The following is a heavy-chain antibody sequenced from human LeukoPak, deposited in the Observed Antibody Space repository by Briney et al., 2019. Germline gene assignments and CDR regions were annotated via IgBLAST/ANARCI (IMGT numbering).Heavy chain of an antibody. CDR2: MNPNSGNT. J-gene: IGHJ4*02. CDR3: ARPGRKSTSPTDY. V-gene: IGHV1-8*01. D-gene: IGHD2-2*01. CDR1: VYTFTSYD. Sequence: GASVTVSCKASVYTFTSYDINWVRQATGQGLEWMGWMNPNSGNTGYAQKFQGRVTMTRNTSISTAYMELSSLRSEDTAVYYCARPGRKSTSPTDYWGQGTLVTVSS.